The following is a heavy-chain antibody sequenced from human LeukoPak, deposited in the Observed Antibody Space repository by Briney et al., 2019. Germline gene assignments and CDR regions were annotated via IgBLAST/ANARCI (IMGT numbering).Heavy chain of an antibody. CDR1: GYTFTGYY. V-gene: IGHV1-2*02. CDR2: INPNSGGT. J-gene: IGHJ5*02. Sequence: ASVKVSCKASGYTFTGYYMHWVRQAPGQGLEWMGWINPNSGGTNYAQKFQGRVTMTRDTSISTAYMELSRLRSEDTAVYYCARAPRRVVPAANNNWFDPWGQGTLVTVSS. CDR3: ARAPRRVVPAANNNWFDP. D-gene: IGHD2-2*01.